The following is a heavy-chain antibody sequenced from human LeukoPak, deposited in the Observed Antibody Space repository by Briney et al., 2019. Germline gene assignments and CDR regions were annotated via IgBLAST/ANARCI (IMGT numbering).Heavy chain of an antibody. CDR1: GFPFSNYA. J-gene: IGHJ6*02. CDR3: ARGISGYSYGWGVHYGMDV. V-gene: IGHV3-21*01. CDR2: ISSSSSYI. D-gene: IGHD5-18*01. Sequence: GGSLRLSCAASGFPFSNYAMSWVRQAPGKGLEWDSSISSSSSYIYYADSVKGRFTISRDNAKNSLYLQMNSLRAEDTAVYYCARGISGYSYGWGVHYGMDVWGQGTTVTVSS.